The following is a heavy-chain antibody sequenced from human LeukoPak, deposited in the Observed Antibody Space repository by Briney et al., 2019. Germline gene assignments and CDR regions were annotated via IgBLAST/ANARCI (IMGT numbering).Heavy chain of an antibody. J-gene: IGHJ1*01. CDR1: GFTFSHYG. D-gene: IGHD3-22*01. CDR3: ASRGDTMIVIH. V-gene: IGHV3-30*02. Sequence: PGGSLRLPCAASGFTFSHYGMHWVRQAPGKGLEWVALILYDGSSKYYSDSVRGRFTISRDNSKNTVYLQMNSLRAEDTAVYYCASRGDTMIVIHWGQGTLVTVSS. CDR2: ILYDGSSK.